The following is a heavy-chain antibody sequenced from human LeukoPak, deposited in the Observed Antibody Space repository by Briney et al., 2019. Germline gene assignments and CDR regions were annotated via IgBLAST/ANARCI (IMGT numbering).Heavy chain of an antibody. J-gene: IGHJ4*02. CDR3: AKAEVVVTARFDY. V-gene: IGHV3-23*01. CDR1: GFTFSSYE. Sequence: GGSLRLSCSASGFTFSSYEMNWVRQAPGKGLEWVSAISGSGGSTYYADSVKGRFTISRDNSKNTLYLQMNSLRAEDTAVYYCAKAEVVVTARFDYWGQGTLVTVSS. D-gene: IGHD2-21*02. CDR2: ISGSGGST.